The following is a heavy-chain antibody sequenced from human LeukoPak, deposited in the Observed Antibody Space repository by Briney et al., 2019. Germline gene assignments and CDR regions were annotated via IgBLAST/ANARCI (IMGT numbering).Heavy chain of an antibody. CDR1: GGSFSGYY. J-gene: IGHJ4*02. CDR2: INHSGST. D-gene: IGHD1-26*01. CDR3: ARRYSGSYRDVIDF. V-gene: IGHV4-34*01. Sequence: PSETLSLTCAVYGGSFSGYYWTWIRQPPGKGLEWIGEINHSGSTNYNPSLKSRVTISADTSKNQFSLKLSSLSAADAAVYYCARRYSGSYRDVIDFWGQGTLVTVSS.